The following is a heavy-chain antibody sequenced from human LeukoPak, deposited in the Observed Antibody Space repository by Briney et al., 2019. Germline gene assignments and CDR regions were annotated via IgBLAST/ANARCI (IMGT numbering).Heavy chain of an antibody. Sequence: KPSETLSLTCTVSGGSISGYYWSWIRQPPGRGLEWIGYIYNSGSTNHNPSLKSRVAISVDTSKNRFSLKLSSVTAADTAVYYCARSRVVGATTPFDYWGQGTLVTVSS. CDR3: ARSRVVGATTPFDY. J-gene: IGHJ4*02. CDR1: GGSISGYY. CDR2: IYNSGST. D-gene: IGHD1-26*01. V-gene: IGHV4-59*01.